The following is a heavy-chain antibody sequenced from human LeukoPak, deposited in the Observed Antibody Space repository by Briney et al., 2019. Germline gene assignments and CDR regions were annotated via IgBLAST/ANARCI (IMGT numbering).Heavy chain of an antibody. V-gene: IGHV4-59*01. CDR3: ARELDGNGGWFDP. CDR2: IFYNGNT. J-gene: IGHJ5*02. CDR1: GGSISSYY. Sequence: SETLSLTCTVSGGSISSYYWSWIRQPPGKGLEWIGYIFYNGNTNYNPSLKSRVTISVDTSKNQFSLKLSSVTAADTAVYYCARELDGNGGWFDPWGQGTLVTVSS. D-gene: IGHD3-10*01.